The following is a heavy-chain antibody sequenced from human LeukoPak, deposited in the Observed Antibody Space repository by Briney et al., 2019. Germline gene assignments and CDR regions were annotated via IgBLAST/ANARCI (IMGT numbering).Heavy chain of an antibody. D-gene: IGHD3-10*01. J-gene: IGHJ6*02. Sequence: SETLSLTCTASGGSISSYYWSWIRQPPGKGLEWIGYIYYSGSSNYNPSLKSRGTISVDTSKNPLSLKLSSVTAADTAVYYCARHPGWFGGLYYYYGMDVWGQGTTVTVSS. CDR3: ARHPGWFGGLYYYYGMDV. CDR1: GGSISSYY. CDR2: IYYSGSS. V-gene: IGHV4-59*01.